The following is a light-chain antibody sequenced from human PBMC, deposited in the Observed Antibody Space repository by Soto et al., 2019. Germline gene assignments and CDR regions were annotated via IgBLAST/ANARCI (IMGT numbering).Light chain of an antibody. CDR3: MQSLQGPFT. V-gene: IGKV2-28*01. CDR1: QSLLYSNGYNY. J-gene: IGKJ2*01. CDR2: LGS. Sequence: DIVMTQSPLSLPVTPGEPASISCRSSQSLLYSNGYNYLDWYLQKPWQSPQLLIYLGSNRASGVPDRFSGSGSGTDFTLKISRVEAEDVGVYYCMQSLQGPFTFGQGAKLEIQ.